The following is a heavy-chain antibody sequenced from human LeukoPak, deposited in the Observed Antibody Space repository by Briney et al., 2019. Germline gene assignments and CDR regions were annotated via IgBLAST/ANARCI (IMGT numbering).Heavy chain of an antibody. V-gene: IGHV3-23*01. CDR1: GFTFSSYA. D-gene: IGHD6-13*01. J-gene: IGHJ5*02. CDR2: ISGSGGST. Sequence: GGSLRLSCAASGFTFSSYAMSWVRQAPGKGLEWVSAISGSGGSTYYADSVKGRFTISRDNSKNTLYLQMNSLRAEDTAVYYCAREIAAAGTHNWFDPWGQGTLVTVSS. CDR3: AREIAAAGTHNWFDP.